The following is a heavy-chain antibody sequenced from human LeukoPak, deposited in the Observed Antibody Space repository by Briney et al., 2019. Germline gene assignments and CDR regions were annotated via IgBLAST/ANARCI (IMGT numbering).Heavy chain of an antibody. J-gene: IGHJ4*02. CDR1: GFTFSSYA. D-gene: IGHD6-19*01. CDR2: ISGSGGST. Sequence: GGSLRLSCAASGFTFSSYAMSWVRQAPGKGLEWVSAISGSGGSTYYADSVKGRFTISRDNSKNTLYLQMNSLRAEDTAVYYCAMLHSSGWEKDYWGQGTLVTVSS. V-gene: IGHV3-23*01. CDR3: AMLHSSGWEKDY.